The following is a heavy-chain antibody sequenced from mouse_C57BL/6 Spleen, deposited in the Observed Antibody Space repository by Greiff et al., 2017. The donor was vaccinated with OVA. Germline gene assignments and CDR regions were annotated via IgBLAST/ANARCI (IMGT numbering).Heavy chain of an antibody. CDR1: GYTFTDYY. Sequence: VQLQQSGPELVKPGASVKISCKASGYTFTDYYMNWVKQSHGKSLEWIGDINPNNGGTSYNQKFKGKATLNVDKYSSTAYMELRSLTSEDSAVYYCAREADYRSFAYWGQGTLVTVSA. CDR2: INPNNGGT. CDR3: AREADYRSFAY. V-gene: IGHV1-26*01. J-gene: IGHJ3*01. D-gene: IGHD2-14*01.